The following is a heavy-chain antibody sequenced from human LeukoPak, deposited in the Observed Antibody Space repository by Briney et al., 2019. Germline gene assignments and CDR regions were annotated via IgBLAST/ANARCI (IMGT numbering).Heavy chain of an antibody. Sequence: PGGSLRLSCVVSGFYFGSFWMTWVRQAPGKGLDRVANIKYDGSEIYHADSVKGRFTISRDNANSSLYLQLNNLRVEDTAVYYCARSYQLDYWGQGTLVTVSS. CDR3: ARSYQLDY. D-gene: IGHD2-21*01. CDR1: GFYFGSFW. V-gene: IGHV3-7*01. CDR2: IKYDGSEI. J-gene: IGHJ4*02.